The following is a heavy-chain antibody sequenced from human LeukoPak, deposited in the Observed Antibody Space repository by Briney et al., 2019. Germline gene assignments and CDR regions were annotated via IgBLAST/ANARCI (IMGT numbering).Heavy chain of an antibody. V-gene: IGHV3-33*01. D-gene: IGHD3-9*01. CDR3: ARDDDDILTGYYRGTDY. Sequence: GRSLRLSCAASGSTFSSYGMHWVRQAPGKGLEWVAVIWYDGSNKYYADSVKGRFTISRDNSKNTLYLQMNSLRAEDTAVYYCARDDDDILTGYYRGTDYWGQGTLVTVSS. J-gene: IGHJ4*02. CDR1: GSTFSSYG. CDR2: IWYDGSNK.